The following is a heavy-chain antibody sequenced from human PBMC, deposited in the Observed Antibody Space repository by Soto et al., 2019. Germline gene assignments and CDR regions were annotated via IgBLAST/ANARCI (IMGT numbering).Heavy chain of an antibody. D-gene: IGHD3-16*01. CDR1: GFTFSSYG. V-gene: IGHV3-30*18. CDR2: ISYDGSNK. J-gene: IGHJ6*02. Sequence: GGSLRLSCAASGFTFSSYGMHWVRQAPGKGLEWVAVISYDGSNKYYADSVKGRFTISRDNSKNTLYLQMNSLRAEDTAVYYCAKREHYDWVHETGYYYYGMDVWGQGTTVTVSS. CDR3: AKREHYDWVHETGYYYYGMDV.